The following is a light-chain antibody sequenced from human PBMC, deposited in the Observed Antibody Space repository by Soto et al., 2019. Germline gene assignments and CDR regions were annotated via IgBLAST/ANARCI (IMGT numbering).Light chain of an antibody. V-gene: IGKV3D-15*01. CDR1: QSISSN. J-gene: IGKJ1*01. Sequence: EVVMTQSPATLSVSPGERATLSCRASQSISSNLAWYQQKPGQAPRLLIYGESTRATGIPARFSGSGSGTDFTLTISSLQSEDFAVYYCQQYNNWPPWTFGPGTKVEIK. CDR2: GES. CDR3: QQYNNWPPWT.